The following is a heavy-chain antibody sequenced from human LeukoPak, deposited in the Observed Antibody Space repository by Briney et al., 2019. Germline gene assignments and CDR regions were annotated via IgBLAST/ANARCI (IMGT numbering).Heavy chain of an antibody. CDR2: IYYSGST. V-gene: IGHV4-59*12. J-gene: IGHJ6*03. D-gene: IGHD3-10*01. CDR1: GGSISSYY. CDR3: ARLEERRMVRGANPAGYYYYMDV. Sequence: SETLSLTCTVSGGSISSYYWSWIRQPPGKGLEWIGYIYYSGSTNYNPSLKSRVTISVDTSKNQFSLKLSSVTAADTAVYYCARLEERRMVRGANPAGYYYYMDVWGKGTTVTISS.